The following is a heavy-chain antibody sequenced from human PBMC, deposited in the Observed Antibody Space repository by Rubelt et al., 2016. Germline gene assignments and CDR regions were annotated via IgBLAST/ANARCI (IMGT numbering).Heavy chain of an antibody. V-gene: IGHV4-59*01. J-gene: IGHJ3*02. CDR3: ASEVYGDYGTHAFDI. CDR1: DGAISSYY. D-gene: IGHD4-17*01. Sequence: SDGAISSYYWSWIRQPPGKGLEWIGYIHYSGSTNYNPSLKSRVTISVDTSKNQFSLKLSSVTAADTAVYYCASEVYGDYGTHAFDIWGQGTMVTVSS. CDR2: IHYSGST.